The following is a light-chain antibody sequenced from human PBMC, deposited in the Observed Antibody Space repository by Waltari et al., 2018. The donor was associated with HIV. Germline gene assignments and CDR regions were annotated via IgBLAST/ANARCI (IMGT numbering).Light chain of an antibody. Sequence: QSVLTQPPSASGTTGQRVTISCSGSSSHIGSNYVYWYQQPPGTAPKLLIYRNNQRPSGVPDRFSGSKSGTSASLAISGLRSEDEADYYCATWDDSLSVVVFGGGTKLTVL. CDR3: ATWDDSLSVVV. J-gene: IGLJ2*01. CDR2: RNN. V-gene: IGLV1-47*01. CDR1: SSHIGSNY.